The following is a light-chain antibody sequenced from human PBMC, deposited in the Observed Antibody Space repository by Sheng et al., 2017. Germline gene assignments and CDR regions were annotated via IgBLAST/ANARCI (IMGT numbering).Light chain of an antibody. CDR2: EVS. CDR3: SSYTSSTPVI. V-gene: IGLV2-14*01. J-gene: IGLJ2*01. CDR1: SSDVGAYNY. Sequence: QSALTQPRSVSGSPGQSVTISCTGTSSDVGAYNYVSWYQQHPGKAPKLMIFEVSNRPSGVSNRFSGSKHGNTASLTISGLQAEDEADYYCSSYTSSTPVIFGGGTKLTV.